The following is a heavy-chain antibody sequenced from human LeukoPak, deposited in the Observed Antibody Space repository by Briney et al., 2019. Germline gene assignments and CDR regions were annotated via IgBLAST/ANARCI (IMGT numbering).Heavy chain of an antibody. CDR3: AKDRYSSSWSRIDY. CDR2: ISYDGSNK. CDR1: GFTFSSYG. Sequence: GGSLRLSCAASGFTFSSYGMHWVRQAPGKGLEWGAVISYDGSNKYYADSVKGRFTISRDNSKNTLYLQMNSLRAEDTAVYYCAKDRYSSSWSRIDYWGQGTLVTVSS. V-gene: IGHV3-30*18. J-gene: IGHJ4*02. D-gene: IGHD6-13*01.